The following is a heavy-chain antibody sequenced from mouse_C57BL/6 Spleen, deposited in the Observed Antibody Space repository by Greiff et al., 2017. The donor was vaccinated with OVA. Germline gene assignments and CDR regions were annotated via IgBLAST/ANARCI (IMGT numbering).Heavy chain of an antibody. V-gene: IGHV14-1*01. CDR1: GFNIKDYY. CDR2: IDPEDGDT. CDR3: TAGGTWTFED. D-gene: IGHD3-3*01. J-gene: IGHJ2*01. Sequence: EVQLQQSGAELVRPGASVKLSCTASGFNIKDYYMHWVKQRPEQGLEWIGRIDPEDGDTEYAPKFQGKATMTADTSSNTAYLQLSSLTSVDTAVYYCTAGGTWTFEDWGQGTTLTVSS.